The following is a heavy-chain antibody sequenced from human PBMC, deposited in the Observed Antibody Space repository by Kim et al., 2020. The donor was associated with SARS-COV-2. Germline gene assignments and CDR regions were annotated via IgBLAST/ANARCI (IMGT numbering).Heavy chain of an antibody. CDR2: IYYSGST. V-gene: IGHV4-39*01. J-gene: IGHJ3*02. CDR1: GGSISSSSYY. CDR3: ARPMGYCSSTSCLEDAFDS. D-gene: IGHD2-2*01. Sequence: SETLSLTCTVSGGSISSSSYYWGWIRQPPGKGLEWIGSIYYSGSTYYNPSLKSRVTISVDTSKNQFSLKLSSVTAADTAVYYCARPMGYCSSTSCLEDAFDSWGQGTMVTVSS.